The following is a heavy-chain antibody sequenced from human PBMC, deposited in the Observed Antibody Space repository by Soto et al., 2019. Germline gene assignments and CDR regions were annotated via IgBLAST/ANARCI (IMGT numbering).Heavy chain of an antibody. CDR1: GFTFTHYR. V-gene: IGHV3-74*01. CDR3: ARAGDWNYVQDF. CDR2: INSDGSNI. D-gene: IGHD1-7*01. J-gene: IGHJ4*02. Sequence: VGSLRLSCVASGFTFTHYRIHWVRQAPGKGLEWVARINSDGSNINYADSVKGRFTISRDNSKNTVFLQMHSLTDDDSALYFCARAGDWNYVQDFWGQRTLVTVSS.